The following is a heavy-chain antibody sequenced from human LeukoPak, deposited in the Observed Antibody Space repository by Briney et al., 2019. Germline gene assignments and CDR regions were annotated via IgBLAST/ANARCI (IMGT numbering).Heavy chain of an antibody. D-gene: IGHD5-18*01. CDR2: ISAYNGNT. CDR3: ARDLPIQLWLKQDKPGFDY. J-gene: IGHJ4*02. V-gene: IGHV1-18*04. CDR1: GYTFTGYY. Sequence: ASVKVSCKASGYTFTGYYMHWVRQAPGQGLEWMGWISAYNGNTNYAQKLQGRVTMTTDTSTSTAYMELRSLRSDDTAVYYCARDLPIQLWLKQDKPGFDYWGQGTLVTVSS.